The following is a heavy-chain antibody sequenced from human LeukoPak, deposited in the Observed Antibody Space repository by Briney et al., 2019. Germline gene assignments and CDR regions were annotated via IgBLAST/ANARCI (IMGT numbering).Heavy chain of an antibody. CDR2: IIPIFGTA. Sequence: ASVKVSCKASGGTFSSYAISWVRQAPGQGLEWMGGIIPIFGTANYAQKFQGRVTITADKSTSTAYMELSSLRSEDTAVYYCARETYYYGSGSYPNWFDPWGQGTLVTVSS. CDR3: ARETYYYGSGSYPNWFDP. V-gene: IGHV1-69*06. D-gene: IGHD3-10*01. J-gene: IGHJ5*02. CDR1: GGTFSSYA.